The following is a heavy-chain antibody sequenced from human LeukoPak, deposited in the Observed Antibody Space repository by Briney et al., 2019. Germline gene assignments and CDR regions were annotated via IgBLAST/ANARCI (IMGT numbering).Heavy chain of an antibody. V-gene: IGHV3-7*03. D-gene: IGHD3-22*01. CDR3: ARDKGDYDTSGSLFVF. CDR1: GFTFSSYW. J-gene: IGHJ4*02. Sequence: PEGSLRLSCAASGFTFSSYWMSWVRQVPRKGLEWVANIKQDGSEKYYVDSVKGRFTISRDNARSSLYLQMNSLRAEDTAVYYCARDKGDYDTSGSLFVFGGQGTLVTVSS. CDR2: IKQDGSEK.